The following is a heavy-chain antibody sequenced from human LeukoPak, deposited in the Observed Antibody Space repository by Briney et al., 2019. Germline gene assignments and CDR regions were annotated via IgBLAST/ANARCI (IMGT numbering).Heavy chain of an antibody. CDR3: VKDLVKITSWHALDV. V-gene: IGHV3-9*01. CDR2: INWDRNHI. J-gene: IGHJ3*01. D-gene: IGHD3-16*01. CDR1: GFTFENYA. Sequence: GGSLRLSCAASGFTFENYAMHWVRQAPGKGLEWVAGINWDRNHIGYADSVKGRFTISRDNAKNSLYLQMEDLRPEDTAFYYCVKDLVKITSWHALDVWGRGTKVTVSS.